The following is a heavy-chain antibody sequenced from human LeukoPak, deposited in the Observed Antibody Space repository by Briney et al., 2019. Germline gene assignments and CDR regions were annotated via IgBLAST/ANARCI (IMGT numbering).Heavy chain of an antibody. J-gene: IGHJ6*02. CDR2: ISGSGGST. CDR1: GFTFSGFA. CDR3: AKGQMALRYFDWWNYYYGMDV. Sequence: GGSLRLSCAASGFTFSGFAMSWVRQAPGKGLEGFSAISGSGGSTYYADSVKGRFTISRDNSKNTLYLQMNSLRAEDTAVYYCAKGQMALRYFDWWNYYYGMDVWGQGTTVTVSS. D-gene: IGHD3-9*01. V-gene: IGHV3-23*01.